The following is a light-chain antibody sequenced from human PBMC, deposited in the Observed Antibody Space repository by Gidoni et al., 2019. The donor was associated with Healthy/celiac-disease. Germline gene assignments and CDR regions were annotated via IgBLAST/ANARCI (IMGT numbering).Light chain of an antibody. J-gene: IGKJ5*01. CDR3: QQRSNWPIT. Sequence: IVLTQPPATLSLSPGERATLSCRASQSVSSYLSWYQQKPGQAPRLIISDASSRAARIPARFSGSGCGTDFTLTISSLEPEDFAVYYCQQRSNWPITFGQGTRLEIK. CDR1: QSVSSY. CDR2: DAS. V-gene: IGKV3-11*01.